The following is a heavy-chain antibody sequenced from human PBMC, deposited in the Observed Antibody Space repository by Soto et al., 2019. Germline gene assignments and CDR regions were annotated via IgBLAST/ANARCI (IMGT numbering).Heavy chain of an antibody. CDR2: MNPNSGNT. V-gene: IGHV1-8*01. D-gene: IGHD3-3*01. J-gene: IGHJ6*02. Sequence: QVQLVQSGAEVKKPGASVKVSCKASGYTFTSYDINWVRQATGQGLEWMGWMNPNSGNTGYAQKFQGRVTMTRNTPIRKSYIELSSLRSEDTAVYYCARGYAPYYDFWSGYSSYYYYGMDVWGQGTTVTVSS. CDR3: ARGYAPYYDFWSGYSSYYYYGMDV. CDR1: GYTFTSYD.